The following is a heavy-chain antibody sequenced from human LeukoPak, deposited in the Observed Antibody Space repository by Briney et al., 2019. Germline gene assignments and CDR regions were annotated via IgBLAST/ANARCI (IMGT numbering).Heavy chain of an antibody. J-gene: IGHJ3*02. CDR1: GFIVSDNY. CDR2: IYSGGDT. CDR3: ARDDNAFDI. V-gene: IGHV3-53*01. Sequence: PGGSLRLSCAASGFIVSDNYMAWVRQAPGKGLEWVSLIYSGGDTHYAASVRGRFTISRDNSRNTLYLQMDSLRAEDTALYYCARDDNAFDIWDQGTMVTVSS.